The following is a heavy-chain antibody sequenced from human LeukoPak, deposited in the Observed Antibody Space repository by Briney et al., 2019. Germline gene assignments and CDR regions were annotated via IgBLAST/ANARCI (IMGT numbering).Heavy chain of an antibody. J-gene: IGHJ5*02. V-gene: IGHV1-46*01. CDR2: INPSGGST. CDR3: ARDTTIILTGYDTENNWFDP. CDR1: GYTFTSYY. Sequence: ASVKVSCKASGYTFTSYYMHWVRQAPGQGLEWMGIINPSGGSTSYAQKFQSRVSMTRDTTTSTVYMELSSLRSEDTAVYYCARDTTIILTGYDTENNWFDPWGQGTLVTVSS. D-gene: IGHD3-9*01.